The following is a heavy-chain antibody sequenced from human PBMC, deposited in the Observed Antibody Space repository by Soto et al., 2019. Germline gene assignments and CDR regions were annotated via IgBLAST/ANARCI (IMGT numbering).Heavy chain of an antibody. J-gene: IGHJ4*02. D-gene: IGHD5-12*01. CDR1: GGSVSSSNYY. CDR3: ARRRRRDGYNYFDY. CDR2: IHYSGST. Sequence: QLQLQESGPGLVKPSETLSLTCTVSGGSVSSSNYYWGWIRQPPGKGLEWIGSIHYSGSTYYNPSLKSRVTISVDTSKNQFSLKLSSVTAADTAVYYCARRRRRDGYNYFDYWGQGTLVTVSS. V-gene: IGHV4-39*01.